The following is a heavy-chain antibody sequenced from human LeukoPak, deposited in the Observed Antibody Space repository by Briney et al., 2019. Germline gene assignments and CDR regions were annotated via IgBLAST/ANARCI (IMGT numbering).Heavy chain of an antibody. Sequence: GASVKVSCKASGYTFTSYDFNWGRQATGQGLEWMGWMNPNSGNTGYAQKFQGKVTMTRNTSISTAYMELSSLRSEDTALYCCARGRAMVRGVMGSWFDPWGQGTLVTVSS. D-gene: IGHD3-10*01. CDR1: GYTFTSYD. J-gene: IGHJ5*02. CDR3: ARGRAMVRGVMGSWFDP. V-gene: IGHV1-8*01. CDR2: MNPNSGNT.